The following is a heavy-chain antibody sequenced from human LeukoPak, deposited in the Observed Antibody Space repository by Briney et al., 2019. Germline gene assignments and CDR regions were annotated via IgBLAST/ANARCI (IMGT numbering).Heavy chain of an antibody. J-gene: IGHJ6*03. Sequence: SQTLSLTCTVSGGSISSGTYYWSWIRQPTGKGLEWIGRIYNSGSTNYNPSLKSRVTILIDTSKNQFSLKLNSVTAADTAVYYCARLGGYQVGHYYYYMDVWGKGTTVTVSS. V-gene: IGHV4-61*02. CDR2: IYNSGST. CDR1: GGSISSGTYY. CDR3: ARLGGYQVGHYYYYMDV. D-gene: IGHD3-16*02.